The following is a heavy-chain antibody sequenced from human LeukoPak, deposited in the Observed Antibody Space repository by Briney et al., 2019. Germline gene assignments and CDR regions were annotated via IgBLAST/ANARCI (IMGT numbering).Heavy chain of an antibody. J-gene: IGHJ4*02. V-gene: IGHV3-30*18. CDR1: GFTFSSYG. CDR2: ISYDGSNK. D-gene: IGHD6-19*01. CDR3: AKDSLVAGRSPFDY. Sequence: PGGSLRLSCAASGFTFSSYGMHWVRQAPGKGLEWVAVISYDGSNKYYADSVKGRFTISRDNSKNTLYLQMNSLRAEDTAVYYCAKDSLVAGRSPFDYWGQGTLVTVSS.